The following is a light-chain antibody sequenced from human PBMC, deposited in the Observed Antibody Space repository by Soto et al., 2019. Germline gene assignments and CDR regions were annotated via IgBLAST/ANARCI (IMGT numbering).Light chain of an antibody. CDR2: GAS. CDR1: QSVSSSY. Sequence: EIVLTQSPGTLSLSPGERATLSCRASQSVSSSYLAWDQQKPGQAPRLLIYGASSRATGIPDRFSGSGSGTELTLPISRLEPEDFAVYYCQKYGSSPVTFGQGNKVELK. J-gene: IGKJ1*01. CDR3: QKYGSSPVT. V-gene: IGKV3-20*01.